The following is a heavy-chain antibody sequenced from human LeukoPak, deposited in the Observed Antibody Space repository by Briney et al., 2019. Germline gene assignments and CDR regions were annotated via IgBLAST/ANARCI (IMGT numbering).Heavy chain of an antibody. D-gene: IGHD2-2*01. CDR3: ARKRGYCSSTSCYWVFDP. V-gene: IGHV4-61*02. CDR2: IYTSGST. J-gene: IGHJ5*02. CDR1: GGSISSGSYY. Sequence: SETLSLTCTVSGGSISSGSYYWSWIRQPAGKGLEWIGRIYTSGSTNYNPSLKSRVTISVDTSKNQFSLKLSSVTAADTAVYYCARKRGYCSSTSCYWVFDPWGQGTLVTVSS.